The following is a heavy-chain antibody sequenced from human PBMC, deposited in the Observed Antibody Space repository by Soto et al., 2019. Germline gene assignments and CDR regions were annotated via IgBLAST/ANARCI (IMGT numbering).Heavy chain of an antibody. CDR3: ARDLTDDGTRPRDSWFDP. V-gene: IGHV4-31*03. J-gene: IGHJ5*02. D-gene: IGHD1-1*01. Sequence: PSETLSLTCTVSGGSISSGGYYWSWIRQHPGKGLEWIGYIYYSGSTYYNPSLKSRVTISVDTSKNQFSLKLSSVTAADTAVYYCARDLTDDGTRPRDSWFDPWGQGTLVTVSS. CDR2: IYYSGST. CDR1: GGSISSGGYY.